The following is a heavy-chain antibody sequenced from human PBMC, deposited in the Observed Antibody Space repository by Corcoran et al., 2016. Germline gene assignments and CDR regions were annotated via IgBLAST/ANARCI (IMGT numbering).Heavy chain of an antibody. Sequence: QLQLQESGPGLVKPSETLSLTCTVSGGSISSSSYYWGWIRQPPGKGLEWIGSIYYSGSTYYNPSLKSRVTISVDTSKNQFSLKLSSVTAADTAVYYCARDKSSVGGFDIWGQGTMVTVSS. CDR3: ARDKSSVGGFDI. D-gene: IGHD3-22*01. CDR1: GGSISSSSYY. V-gene: IGHV4-39*07. J-gene: IGHJ3*02. CDR2: IYYSGST.